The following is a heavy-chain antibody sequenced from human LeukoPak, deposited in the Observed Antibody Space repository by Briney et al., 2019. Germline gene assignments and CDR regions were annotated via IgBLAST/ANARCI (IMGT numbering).Heavy chain of an antibody. CDR1: GFTFSSYA. D-gene: IGHD3-22*01. J-gene: IGHJ4*02. V-gene: IGHV3-23*01. Sequence: GGSLRLSCAASGFTFSSYAMSWVRQAPGEGPEWVSGIFGSGDSTYYADSVKGRFTISRDNSKTTLYLQMNSLRAENTAVYYWAKDQLRYYDSSGYYRLWGQGALVTVSS. CDR3: AKDQLRYYDSSGYYRL. CDR2: IFGSGDST.